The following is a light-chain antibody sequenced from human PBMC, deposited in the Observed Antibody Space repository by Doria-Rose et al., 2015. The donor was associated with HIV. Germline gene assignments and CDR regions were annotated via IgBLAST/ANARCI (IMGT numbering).Light chain of an antibody. V-gene: IGKV3-20*01. CDR1: RSFSSTY. CDR3: HQYGTSWT. CDR2: DGS. Sequence: EIVMTQSPGTLSLSPGERATLSCRASRSFSSTYLAWYQQKPGQAPSLLIYDGSTKATGIPDRFSASGSGTDFALTINRLEPEDFALYYCHQYGTSWTFGQGTKVGI. J-gene: IGKJ1*01.